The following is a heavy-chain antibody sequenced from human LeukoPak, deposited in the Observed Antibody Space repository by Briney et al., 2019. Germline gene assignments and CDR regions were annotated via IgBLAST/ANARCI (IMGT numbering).Heavy chain of an antibody. CDR3: ARHGSIAARTNWFDP. J-gene: IGHJ5*02. V-gene: IGHV5-51*01. D-gene: IGHD6-6*01. Sequence: GESLKISCKGSGSTFANYWIGWVRQLPGKGLEWMGIIYPGDPDTRYSPSFQGQVTISADKSINTAYLQWSSLKASDTAIYYCARHGSIAARTNWFDPWGQGTLVTVSS. CDR2: IYPGDPDT. CDR1: GSTFANYW.